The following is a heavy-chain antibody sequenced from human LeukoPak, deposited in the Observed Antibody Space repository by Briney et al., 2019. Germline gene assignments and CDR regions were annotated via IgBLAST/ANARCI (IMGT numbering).Heavy chain of an antibody. CDR2: INPSGGST. CDR1: GYTFTSYY. CDR3: ARSVWLSGFYYYGMDF. V-gene: IGHV1-46*01. J-gene: IGHJ6*02. Sequence: ASVKVSCKASGYTFTSYYMHWVRQAPGQGLEWMGIINPSGGSTSYAQKFQGRVTMTRDTSTSTVYMELSSLRSEDTAVYYCARSVWLSGFYYYGMDFWGQGTTVTVSS. D-gene: IGHD3-22*01.